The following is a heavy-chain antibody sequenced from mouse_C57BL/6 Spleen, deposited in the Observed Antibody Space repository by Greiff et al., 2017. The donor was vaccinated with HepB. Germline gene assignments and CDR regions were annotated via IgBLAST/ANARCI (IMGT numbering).Heavy chain of an antibody. CDR3: ARALSMVTTGY. J-gene: IGHJ2*01. Sequence: QVQLKESGAELARPGASVKLSCKASGYTFTSYGISWVKQRTGQGLEWIGEIYPRSGNTYYNEKFKGKATLTADKSSSTAYMELRSLTSEDSAVYFCARALSMVTTGYWGQGTTLTVSS. V-gene: IGHV1-81*01. D-gene: IGHD2-2*01. CDR2: IYPRSGNT. CDR1: GYTFTSYG.